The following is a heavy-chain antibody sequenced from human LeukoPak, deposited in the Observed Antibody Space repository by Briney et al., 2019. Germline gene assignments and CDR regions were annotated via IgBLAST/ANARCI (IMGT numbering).Heavy chain of an antibody. CDR1: GFTFSSYG. J-gene: IGHJ4*02. V-gene: IGHV3-33*01. CDR3: ASISGWYEPIDY. D-gene: IGHD6-19*01. CDR2: IWYDGSNK. Sequence: GGSLRLSCAASGFTFSSYGMHWVRQAPGKGLEWVAVIWYDGSNKYYADSVKGRFTISRDNSKNTLYLQMNSLRAEDTAVYYCASISGWYEPIDYRGQGTLVTVSS.